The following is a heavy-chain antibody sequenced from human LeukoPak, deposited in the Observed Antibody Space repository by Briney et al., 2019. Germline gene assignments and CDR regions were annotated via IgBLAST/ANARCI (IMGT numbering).Heavy chain of an antibody. D-gene: IGHD1-1*01. J-gene: IGHJ4*02. CDR1: GFNFNTYN. Sequence: GGSLRLSCAASGFNFNTYNMNWVRQAPGKGLEWVSSISDRSDYIYYSDSLRGRFSISRDNANNSLYLLMNSLRAEDTAIYYCARGNWNDEGFSDFWGQGILVTVSS. CDR2: ISDRSDYI. V-gene: IGHV3-21*01. CDR3: ARGNWNDEGFSDF.